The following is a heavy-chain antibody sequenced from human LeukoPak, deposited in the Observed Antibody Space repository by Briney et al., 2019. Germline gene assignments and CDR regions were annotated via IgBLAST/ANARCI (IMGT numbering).Heavy chain of an antibody. CDR2: IYPGDSET. CDR1: GYRFTNYW. J-gene: IGHJ4*02. CDR3: ARRRDLYSGSYYPVDY. V-gene: IGHV5-51*01. Sequence: GESLKISCKCSGYRFTNYWIGWVRQMPGKGLEWMGIIYPGDSETRYSPSFQGQVTISADKSISTAYLQWSSLKASDTAMYYCARRRDLYSGSYYPVDYWGQGTLVTVSS. D-gene: IGHD1-26*01.